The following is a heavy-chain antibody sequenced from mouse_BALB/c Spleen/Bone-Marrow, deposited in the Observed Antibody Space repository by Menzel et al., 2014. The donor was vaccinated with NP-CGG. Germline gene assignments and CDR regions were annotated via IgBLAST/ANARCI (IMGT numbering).Heavy chain of an antibody. CDR1: GFDFSSYW. V-gene: IGHV4-1*02. D-gene: IGHD1-2*01. Sequence: DVKLVESGGGLVQPGGSLKLSCTASGFDFSSYWMSWVRQAPGKGLQWIGEINPESSTINYTPSLKDKFIISRDNAKNTLYLQMNKVRSEDTALYYCARLTYYGLSDYWGQDTTLTVSS. CDR2: INPESSTI. CDR3: ARLTYYGLSDY. J-gene: IGHJ2*01.